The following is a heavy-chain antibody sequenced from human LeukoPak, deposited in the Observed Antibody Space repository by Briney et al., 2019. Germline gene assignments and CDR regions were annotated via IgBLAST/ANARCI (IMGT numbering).Heavy chain of an antibody. D-gene: IGHD5-18*01. Sequence: ASVKVSCKASGYTFTGYYMHWVRQAPGQGLEWMGWINPNSGGTNYAQKFQGRVTMTRDTSISTAYMELSRLRSDDTAVYYCAREPVDTAMVTLYYFDYWGQGTLVTVS. V-gene: IGHV1-2*02. J-gene: IGHJ4*02. CDR2: INPNSGGT. CDR1: GYTFTGYY. CDR3: AREPVDTAMVTLYYFDY.